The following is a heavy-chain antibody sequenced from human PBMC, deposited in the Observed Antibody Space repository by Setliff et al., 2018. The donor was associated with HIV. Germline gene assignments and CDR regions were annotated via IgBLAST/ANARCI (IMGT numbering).Heavy chain of an antibody. CDR1: GGSISSSGPGYY. Sequence: SETLSLTCTVSGGSISSSGPGYYWGWVRQAPGGGLEWIGSVYYSGSTYYNPPLKSRVTISLDTSKNQLSLRLTSMTAADTAVYYCARSQPDTIFGVVIFDYWGRGKMVTVSS. D-gene: IGHD3-3*01. V-gene: IGHV4-39*01. CDR3: ARSQPDTIFGVVIFDY. J-gene: IGHJ4*02. CDR2: VYYSGST.